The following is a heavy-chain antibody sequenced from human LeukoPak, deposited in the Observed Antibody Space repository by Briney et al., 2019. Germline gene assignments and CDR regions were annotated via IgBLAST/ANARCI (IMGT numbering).Heavy chain of an antibody. CDR1: GGSFSGYY. Sequence: PSETLSLTCAVYGGSFSGYYWSWIRQPPGKGLEWIGEINHSGSTNYNPSLKSRPTISVDTSKNQFSLKLSSVTAADTAVYYCARGRGLLRLFDYWGQGTLVTVSS. CDR2: INHSGST. D-gene: IGHD3-10*01. V-gene: IGHV4-34*01. J-gene: IGHJ4*02. CDR3: ARGRGLLRLFDY.